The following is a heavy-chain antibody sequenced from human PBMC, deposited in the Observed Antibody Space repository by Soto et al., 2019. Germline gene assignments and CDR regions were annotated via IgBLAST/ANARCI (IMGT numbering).Heavy chain of an antibody. CDR1: GFTFSSYA. J-gene: IGHJ4*02. Sequence: EVQLLESGGGLVQPGGSLRLSCAASGFTFSSYAMRWVRQAPGKGLEWVSAISCSGGSKYYADSVKGRFTISRDTSKNTLYLQIHSLSAEDKAVYYCAKDAATGYVLRFLEWLVVVDYWGQGTLVTVSS. V-gene: IGHV3-23*01. CDR3: AKDAATGYVLRFLEWLVVVDY. D-gene: IGHD3-3*01. CDR2: ISCSGGSK.